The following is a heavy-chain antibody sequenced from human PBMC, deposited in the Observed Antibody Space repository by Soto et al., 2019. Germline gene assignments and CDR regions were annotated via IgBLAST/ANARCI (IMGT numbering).Heavy chain of an antibody. Sequence: PGESLKISCKGSGYSFTSYWIGWVRQMPGKGLEWMGIIYPGDSDTRYSPSFQGQVTISADKSISTAYLQWSSLKASDTAMYYCARADSLEGLNWYFDLWGRGTLVTVSS. CDR1: GYSFTSYW. CDR3: ARADSLEGLNWYFDL. CDR2: IYPGDSDT. J-gene: IGHJ2*01. V-gene: IGHV5-51*01. D-gene: IGHD1-1*01.